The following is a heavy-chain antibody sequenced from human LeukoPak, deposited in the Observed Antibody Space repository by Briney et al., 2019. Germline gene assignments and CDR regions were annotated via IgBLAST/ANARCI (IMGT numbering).Heavy chain of an antibody. Sequence: GASVKVSCKASGGTFSSYAISWVRQAPGQGLEWMGRIIPILGIANYAKKFQGRVTITADKSTSTAYMELSSLRSEDTAVYYCARAIGYSSGWYADYGMDVWGQGTTVTVSS. J-gene: IGHJ6*02. CDR2: IIPILGIA. CDR1: GGTFSSYA. D-gene: IGHD6-19*01. CDR3: ARAIGYSSGWYADYGMDV. V-gene: IGHV1-69*04.